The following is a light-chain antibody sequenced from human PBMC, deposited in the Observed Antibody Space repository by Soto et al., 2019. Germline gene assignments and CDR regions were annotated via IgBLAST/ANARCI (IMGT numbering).Light chain of an antibody. CDR3: QHYRTS. Sequence: EIVLTQSPGTLSLSPGERATLSCRASQGVSSSYLAWYQQKPGQPPRLLIYGASSRATGIPERFSGSGSETDFTLTINRLEPEDFAVYYWQHYRTSFGGGTKVEIK. J-gene: IGKJ4*01. CDR1: QGVSSSY. CDR2: GAS. V-gene: IGKV3-20*01.